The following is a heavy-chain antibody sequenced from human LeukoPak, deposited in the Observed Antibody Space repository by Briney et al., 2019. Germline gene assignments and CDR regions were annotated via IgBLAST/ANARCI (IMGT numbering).Heavy chain of an antibody. CDR3: ARDPPRRTYYYDSRVDY. D-gene: IGHD3-22*01. CDR1: GYTFTSYA. CDR2: INAGNGNT. J-gene: IGHJ4*02. V-gene: IGHV1-3*01. Sequence: GASVKVSCKASGYTFTSYAMHWVRQAPGQRLEWMGWINAGNGNTKYSQKFQGRVTITRDTSASIAYMELSSLRSEDTAVYYCARDPPRRTYYYDSRVDYWGQGTLVTVSS.